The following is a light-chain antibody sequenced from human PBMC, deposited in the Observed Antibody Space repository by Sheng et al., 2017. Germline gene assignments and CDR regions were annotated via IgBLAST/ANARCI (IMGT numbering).Light chain of an antibody. V-gene: IGLV1-44*01. CDR3: STWDSGLSAYV. CDR2: QN. Sequence: QSALTQEASVSGTVGQTVTLSCSGNSDNVGRYAVGWYQQISHGIPKIVLFQNSPPSGIPDRFSGSRSGATASLTISGLQPEDEADYYCSTWDSGLSAYVFGGGTKLTVL. J-gene: IGLJ3*02. CDR1: SDNVGRYA.